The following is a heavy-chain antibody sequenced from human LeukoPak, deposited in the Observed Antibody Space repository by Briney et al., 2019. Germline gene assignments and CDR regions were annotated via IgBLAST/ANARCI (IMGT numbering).Heavy chain of an antibody. V-gene: IGHV3-15*01. CDR1: GFIFSNAW. Sequence: GGSLRLSCAASGFIFSNAWMSWVRQSPGKGLEWVGRIKSKSDGGTTDYAAPVKGRFTISRDDSKNTVYLQMDNLRAEDTALYYCGSGSYFDYWGQGTLVTVSS. J-gene: IGHJ4*02. CDR3: GSGSYFDY. D-gene: IGHD3-10*01. CDR2: IKSKSDGGTT.